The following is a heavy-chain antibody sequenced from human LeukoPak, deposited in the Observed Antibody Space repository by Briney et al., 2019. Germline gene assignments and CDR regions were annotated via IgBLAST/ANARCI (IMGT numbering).Heavy chain of an antibody. CDR1: EFTFSNYW. CDR2: TNSDGSIT. CDR3: ARERAAADDSLDY. Sequence: QPGGSLRLSCAASEFTFSNYWMHWVRQAPGKGLVWVSRTNSDGSITSYADSVKGRFTISRDNAKNTLYLQMNSLRAEDTAVYYCARERAAADDSLDYWGQGTLLTVSS. V-gene: IGHV3-74*01. J-gene: IGHJ4*02. D-gene: IGHD6-13*01.